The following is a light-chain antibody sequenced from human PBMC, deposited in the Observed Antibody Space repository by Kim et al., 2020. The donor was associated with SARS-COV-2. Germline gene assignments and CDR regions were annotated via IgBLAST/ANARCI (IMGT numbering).Light chain of an antibody. CDR3: QQYNNWPWT. CDR1: QSVRSK. V-gene: IGKV3-15*01. J-gene: IGKJ1*01. CDR2: SAS. Sequence: ETVMTQSPATLSVSPGERATLSCRASQSVRSKLVWYQQKPGQAPRLLIYSASTRATGIPASFSGSGSGTDFTLTISSLQSEDFAVYYCQQYNNWPWTFGQGTKVDIK.